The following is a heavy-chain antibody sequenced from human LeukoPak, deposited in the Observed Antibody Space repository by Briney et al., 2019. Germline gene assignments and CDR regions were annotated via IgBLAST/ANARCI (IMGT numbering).Heavy chain of an antibody. V-gene: IGHV4-59*08. CDR1: GGSFSDYY. CDR3: ARRSRMTTIDAFDI. D-gene: IGHD5-24*01. Sequence: PSGTLSLTCAVYGGSFSDYYWSWIRQPPGKGLEWIGYIYYSGSTNYNPSLKSRVTISVDTSKNQFFLKLSSVTAADTAVYYCARRSRMTTIDAFDIWGQGTMVTVSS. CDR2: IYYSGST. J-gene: IGHJ3*02.